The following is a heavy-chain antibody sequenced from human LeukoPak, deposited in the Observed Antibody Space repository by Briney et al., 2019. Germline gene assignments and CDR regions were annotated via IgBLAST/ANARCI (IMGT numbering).Heavy chain of an antibody. CDR1: GFTFDDYT. J-gene: IGHJ4*02. CDR3: TKGSWGETAAGPADY. D-gene: IGHD6-13*01. Sequence: GGSLRLSCAASGFTFDDYTMHWVRQTPGKGLEWVSLISWDGGTTYYADSVKGRFTISRDNSKNSLYLQMNSLRTEDTAFYYCTKGSWGETAAGPADYWGQGTLVTVSS. CDR2: ISWDGGTT. V-gene: IGHV3-43*01.